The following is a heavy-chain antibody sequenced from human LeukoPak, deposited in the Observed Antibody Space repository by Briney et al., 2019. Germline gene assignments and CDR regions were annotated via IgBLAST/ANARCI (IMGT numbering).Heavy chain of an antibody. CDR3: ARMVHTYSYSLDP. V-gene: IGHV4-30-2*05. CDR1: GGSISSGGYS. Sequence: SETLSLTCAVSGGSISSGGYSWSWIRQPPGKGLEWIGYIYHSGSTYYNPSLKSRVTISVDTSKNQFSLKLSSVTAADTAVYYCARMVHTYSYSLDPWGQGTLVTVSS. J-gene: IGHJ5*02. CDR2: IYHSGST. D-gene: IGHD5-18*01.